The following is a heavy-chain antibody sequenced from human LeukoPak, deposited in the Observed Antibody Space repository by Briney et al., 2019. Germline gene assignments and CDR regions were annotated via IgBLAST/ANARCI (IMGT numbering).Heavy chain of an antibody. D-gene: IGHD3-10*01. J-gene: IGHJ4*02. CDR2: ISGGGDST. CDR3: AKDHGSLGSQLN. CDR1: GFTFSTYG. Sequence: TGGTLRLSCAVSGFTFSTYGMSWVRQAPGKGLEWVPTISGGGDSTYYADSAKGRFTISRDNSKNTLYLQMNSLRAEDTAVYYCAKDHGSLGSQLNWGQGTLVIVSS. V-gene: IGHV3-23*01.